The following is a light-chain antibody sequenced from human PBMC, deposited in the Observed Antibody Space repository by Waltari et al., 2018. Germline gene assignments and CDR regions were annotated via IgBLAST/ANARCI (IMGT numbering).Light chain of an antibody. CDR1: GGHSRNV. Sequence: QLVLTRSPSASAPLGASVKLTCPLSGGHSRNVMAWHQQQPAKGPRYLMTVNSDGSHSKGDEIPVRFSASSSAADRSVTFPSRQSEDEADYNCQTGGHGTLVFGGGTKLTVL. V-gene: IGLV4-69*01. J-gene: IGLJ3*02. CDR3: QTGGHGTLV. CDR2: VNSDGSH.